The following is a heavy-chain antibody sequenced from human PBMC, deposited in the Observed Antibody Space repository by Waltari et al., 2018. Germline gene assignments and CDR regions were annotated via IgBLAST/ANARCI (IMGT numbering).Heavy chain of an antibody. CDR3: ARGGGIAVAKDEFDY. Sequence: QVQLVESGGGVVQPGGSLRLSCAASGFTFSSYGMHWVRQAPGKGLEWVAFIRYDGSNKYYADSVKGRFTISRDNSKNTLYLQMNSLRAEDTAVYYCARGGGIAVAKDEFDYWGQGTLVTVSS. CDR1: GFTFSSYG. J-gene: IGHJ4*02. CDR2: IRYDGSNK. D-gene: IGHD6-19*01. V-gene: IGHV3-30*02.